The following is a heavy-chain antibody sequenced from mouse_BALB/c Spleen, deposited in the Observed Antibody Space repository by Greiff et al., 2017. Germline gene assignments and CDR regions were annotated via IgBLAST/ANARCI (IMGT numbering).Heavy chain of an antibody. Sequence: VKLQESGPELVKPGASVKISCKASGYSFTSYYIHWVKQRPGQGLEWIGWIFPGSGNTKYNEKFKGKATLTADTSSSTAYMQLSSLTSEDSAVYFCAREGPYYFDYWGQGTTLTVSS. CDR3: AREGPYYFDY. D-gene: IGHD3-3*01. CDR1: GYSFTSYY. CDR2: IFPGSGNT. V-gene: IGHV1-66*01. J-gene: IGHJ2*01.